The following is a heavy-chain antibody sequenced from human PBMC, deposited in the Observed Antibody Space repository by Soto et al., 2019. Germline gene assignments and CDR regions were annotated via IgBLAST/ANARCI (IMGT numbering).Heavy chain of an antibody. CDR1: GGTFSSYT. V-gene: IGHV1-69*08. D-gene: IGHD6-13*01. CDR2: IIPILGIA. Sequence: QVQLVQSGAEVKKPGSSVKVSCKASGGTFSSYTISWVRQAPGQGLEWMGRIIPILGIANYAQKFQGRVTITADKSTSTAYMELSSLRSEDTAVYYCAREVHGRDSSSWDGGYFDLWGRGTLVTVSS. CDR3: AREVHGRDSSSWDGGYFDL. J-gene: IGHJ2*01.